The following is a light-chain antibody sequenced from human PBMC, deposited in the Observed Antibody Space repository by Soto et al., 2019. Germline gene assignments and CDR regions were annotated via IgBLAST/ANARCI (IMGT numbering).Light chain of an antibody. Sequence: QSVVTQPPSASGTPGQRVTFSCSGANSNVGRNYVTWYQQFPGTAPKLMIYEVSKRPSGVPDRFSGSKSGNTASLTVSGLQAEDEADYYCSSYAGSNNFGVFGTGTKVTVL. CDR2: EVS. CDR3: SSYAGSNNFGV. V-gene: IGLV2-8*01. J-gene: IGLJ1*01. CDR1: NSNVGRNY.